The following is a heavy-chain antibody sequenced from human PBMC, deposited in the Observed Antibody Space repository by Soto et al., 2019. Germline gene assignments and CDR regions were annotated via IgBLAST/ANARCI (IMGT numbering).Heavy chain of an antibody. J-gene: IGHJ6*03. CDR1: GYTFTSYD. CDR2: MNPNSGNT. D-gene: IGHD6-19*01. V-gene: IGHV1-8*01. CDR3: ARVPSVAGSSGYYYYMDV. Sequence: GASVKVSCKASGYTFTSYDINWVRQATGQGLEWMGWMNPNSGNTGYAQKFQGRVTMTRNTSISTAYMELSSLRSEDTAVYYCARVPSVAGSSGYYYYMDVWDKGTTVTVSS.